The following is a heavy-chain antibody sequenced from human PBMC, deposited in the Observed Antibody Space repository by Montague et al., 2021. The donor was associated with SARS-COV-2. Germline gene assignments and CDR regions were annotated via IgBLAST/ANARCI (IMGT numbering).Heavy chain of an antibody. J-gene: IGHJ6*02. CDR2: INHSGST. V-gene: IGHV4-34*01. CDR3: ARGRRILLWFGELLSGGDYYGIDV. Sequence: SETLSLTCAVYGGSFSGYYRSWIRQPPGKGLEWIGEINHSGSTNYNPSLKSRVTISVDTSKNQFSLKLSSVTAADTAVYYCARGRRILLWFGELLSGGDYYGIDVWGQGTTVTVSS. D-gene: IGHD3-10*01. CDR1: GGSFSGYY.